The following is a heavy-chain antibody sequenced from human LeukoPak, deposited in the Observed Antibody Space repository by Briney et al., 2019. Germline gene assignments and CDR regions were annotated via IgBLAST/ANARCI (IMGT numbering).Heavy chain of an antibody. CDR1: GGSISNYY. D-gene: IGHD3-10*01. V-gene: IGHV4-59*01. CDR3: ARANMVRGVGSFFDRNWFDP. Sequence: PSETLSLTCTVSGGSISNYYWNWIRQPPGKGLEWIGYIYYTGSTNYNPSLKSRVTMSVDTSKNQFSLNLKSVTPEDTAVYYCARANMVRGVGSFFDRNWFDPWGQGTLVTVSS. J-gene: IGHJ5*02. CDR2: IYYTGST.